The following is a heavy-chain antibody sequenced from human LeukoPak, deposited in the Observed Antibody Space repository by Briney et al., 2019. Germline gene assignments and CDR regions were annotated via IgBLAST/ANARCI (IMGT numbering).Heavy chain of an antibody. Sequence: PSETLSLTCSVSGGSISSYSWSWIRQPAGKGLEWIGRIYPSGSTNYNPSLKSRVTMSLDTSKSQFSLKLSSVIAADTAVYYCARLGYTYGYAFDAWGQGTLVTVSS. D-gene: IGHD5-18*01. J-gene: IGHJ4*02. CDR3: ARLGYTYGYAFDA. V-gene: IGHV4-4*07. CDR1: GGSISSYS. CDR2: IYPSGST.